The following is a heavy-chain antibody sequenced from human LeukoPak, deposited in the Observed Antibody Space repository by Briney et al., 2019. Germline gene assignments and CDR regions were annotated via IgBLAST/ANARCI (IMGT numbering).Heavy chain of an antibody. CDR2: ISAYNGNT. Sequence: ASVKVSCKASGYTFTSYGISWVRQAPGQGLEWMGWISAYNGNTNYAQKLQGRVTMTTDTSTSTAYMELGSLRSDDTAVYYCASVNRMVRGVINYYYGMDVWGQGTTVTVSS. CDR3: ASVNRMVRGVINYYYGMDV. CDR1: GYTFTSYG. D-gene: IGHD3-10*01. J-gene: IGHJ6*02. V-gene: IGHV1-18*01.